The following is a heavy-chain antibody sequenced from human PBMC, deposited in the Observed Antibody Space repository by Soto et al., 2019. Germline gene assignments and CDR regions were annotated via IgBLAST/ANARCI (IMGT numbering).Heavy chain of an antibody. D-gene: IGHD2-15*01. V-gene: IGHV4-59*08. Sequence: QVQLQESGPGLVKPSETLSLTCTVSGGSISSYYWSWIRQPPGKGLEWIGYIYYSGSTNYNPSLTSRVTISVDTSKNQFSLKLSSVTAADTAVYYCARRHVVVVVAATSYWYFDLWGRGTLVTVSS. CDR1: GGSISSYY. J-gene: IGHJ2*01. CDR3: ARRHVVVVVAATSYWYFDL. CDR2: IYYSGST.